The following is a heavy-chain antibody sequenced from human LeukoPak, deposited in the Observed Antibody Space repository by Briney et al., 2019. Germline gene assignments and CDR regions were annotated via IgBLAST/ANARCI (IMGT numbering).Heavy chain of an antibody. V-gene: IGHV3-48*01. CDR2: ISAGSTTV. CDR3: ARAASSGRYFYYGMDV. CDR1: TFTFRTSN. Sequence: PGGSLRLSCVASTFTFRTSNINWVRQAPGKGLEWVSKISAGSTTVHYAASVKGRFTISRDNAKNSLYLRMDSLRVEDTAVYYCARAASSGRYFYYGMDVWGHGTTVTVSS. J-gene: IGHJ6*02. D-gene: IGHD1-1*01.